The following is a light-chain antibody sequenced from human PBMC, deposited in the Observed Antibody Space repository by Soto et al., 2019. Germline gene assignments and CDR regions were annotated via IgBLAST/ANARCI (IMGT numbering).Light chain of an antibody. CDR2: SNN. Sequence: QSVLTQPPSASGTPGQRVTISCSGSSFNIGSNSVNWYQQLPGAAPKLLIYSNNQRPSGVPDRFSGSKSVTSASLAISGLQSEDEADYYCAAWDDRLTGHVVFGGGTQLTVL. CDR1: SFNIGSNS. J-gene: IGLJ2*01. V-gene: IGLV1-44*01. CDR3: AAWDDRLTGHVV.